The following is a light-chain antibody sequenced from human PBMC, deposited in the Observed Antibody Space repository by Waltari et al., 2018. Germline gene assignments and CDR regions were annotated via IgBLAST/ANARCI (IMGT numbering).Light chain of an antibody. CDR2: EVS. V-gene: IGLV2-23*02. CDR1: SSDVGSSNL. Sequence: QSALTQPASVSGSPGQSITIPCTGTSSDVGSSNLFSWYQQYPGKAPKLIIYEVSKRPSGLSNRFSGSKSGNTASLTISGLQAEDEADYYCCSNAGRTTVLFGGGTKVTVL. CDR3: CSNAGRTTVL. J-gene: IGLJ2*01.